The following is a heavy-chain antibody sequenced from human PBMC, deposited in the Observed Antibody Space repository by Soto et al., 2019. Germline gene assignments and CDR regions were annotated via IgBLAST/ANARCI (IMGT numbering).Heavy chain of an antibody. J-gene: IGHJ4*02. Sequence: LRLSCAVSGFTVSSNYMSWVRQAPGKGLEWVSLIYSGGSTYYADSVKGRFTISRDNSKNTLYLQMNSLRAEDTAVYYCATFIVGATMWGPGTLVTVSS. CDR1: GFTVSSNY. CDR3: ATFIVGATM. CDR2: IYSGGST. D-gene: IGHD1-26*01. V-gene: IGHV3-53*01.